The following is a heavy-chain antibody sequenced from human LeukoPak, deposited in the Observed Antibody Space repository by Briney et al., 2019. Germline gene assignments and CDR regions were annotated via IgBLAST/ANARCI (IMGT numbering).Heavy chain of an antibody. CDR1: GGSFSGYY. J-gene: IGHJ4*02. CDR2: INHSGST. Sequence: TSETLSLTCAVYGGSFSGYYWSWIRQPPGKGLEWIGEINHSGSTNYNPSLKSRVTISVDTSKNQFSLKLSSVTAADTAVYYCARHEESFDYWGQGTLVTVSS. CDR3: ARHEESFDY. V-gene: IGHV4-34*01.